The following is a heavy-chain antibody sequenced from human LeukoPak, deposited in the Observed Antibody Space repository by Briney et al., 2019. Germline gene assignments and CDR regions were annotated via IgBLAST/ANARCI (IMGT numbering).Heavy chain of an antibody. CDR3: ARDRYDSSGYYYVLDY. CDR1: GGSISSYY. V-gene: IGHV4-59*01. D-gene: IGHD3-22*01. CDR2: IYYSGST. J-gene: IGHJ4*02. Sequence: SETLSLTCTVSGGSISSYYCSWIRQPPGKGLEWIGYIYYSGSTNYNPSLKSRVTISVDTSKNQFSLKLSSVTAADTAVYYCARDRYDSSGYYYVLDYWGQGTLVTVSS.